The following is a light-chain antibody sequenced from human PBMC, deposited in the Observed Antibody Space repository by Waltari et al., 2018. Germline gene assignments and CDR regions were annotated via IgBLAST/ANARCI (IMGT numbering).Light chain of an antibody. V-gene: IGKV1-5*03. CDR2: NAS. J-gene: IGKJ1*01. CDR3: QHYNSESRP. CDR1: QSISTW. Sequence: DIQMTQSPSTLSASVGDRVTITCRASQSISTWLAWYQQKPGKAPNLLIYNASTLESGVPSRFSGSGSGTQFTLTISGLQPDDFATYYCQHYNSESRPFGQGTKVEIK.